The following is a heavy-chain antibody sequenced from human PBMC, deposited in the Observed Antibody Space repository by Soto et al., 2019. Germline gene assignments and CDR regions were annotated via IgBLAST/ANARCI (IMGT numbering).Heavy chain of an antibody. Sequence: PGGSLRLSCAASGFTVSSNYMSWVRQAPGKGLEWVSVIYSGGSTYYADSVKGRFTISRDNSRNTLYLQMNSLRAEDTAVYYCARVRPATDKYFDYWGQGTLVTVSS. CDR3: ARVRPATDKYFDY. J-gene: IGHJ4*02. CDR1: GFTVSSNY. CDR2: IYSGGST. V-gene: IGHV3-66*01. D-gene: IGHD2-2*01.